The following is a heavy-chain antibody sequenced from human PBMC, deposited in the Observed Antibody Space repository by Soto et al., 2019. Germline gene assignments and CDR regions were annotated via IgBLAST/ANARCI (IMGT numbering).Heavy chain of an antibody. V-gene: IGHV1-18*01. J-gene: IGHJ4*02. D-gene: IGHD3-3*01. Sequence: QVQLVQSGAEVKKPGASVKVSCKASGYTFTSYGISWVRQAPGQGLEWMGWISAYNGNTNYAQKLQGRVTMTTDTSTSTAYMELRSLRSDVTAVYYCARGGGGKLEWSRSLATFDYWGQGTLVTVSS. CDR3: ARGGGGKLEWSRSLATFDY. CDR2: ISAYNGNT. CDR1: GYTFTSYG.